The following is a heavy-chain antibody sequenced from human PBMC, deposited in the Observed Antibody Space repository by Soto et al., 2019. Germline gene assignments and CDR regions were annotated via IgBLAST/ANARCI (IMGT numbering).Heavy chain of an antibody. CDR3: AAAVPAEYVFPYYYMDV. D-gene: IGHD3-16*01. V-gene: IGHV4-59*01. Sequence: QVQLQESGPGLVKPSETLSLTCTVSGASISSYHWSWIRQTPGKGLEWIGYIYYSGSANYNPSLKRRVTFSVDTSKHQVSLKLTSVTAADTGVYYCAAAVPAEYVFPYYYMDVWGKGTTVTVSS. CDR2: IYYSGSA. CDR1: GASISSYH. J-gene: IGHJ6*03.